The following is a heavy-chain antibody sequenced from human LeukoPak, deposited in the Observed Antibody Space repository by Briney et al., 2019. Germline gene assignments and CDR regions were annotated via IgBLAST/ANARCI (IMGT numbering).Heavy chain of an antibody. J-gene: IGHJ4*02. D-gene: IGHD3-22*01. V-gene: IGHV3-66*01. CDR2: IYTGGDT. CDR3: ARRSSSGYYFEY. CDR1: GFTVSSSY. Sequence: GGSLRLSCAASGFTVSSSYMSWVRQAPGKGLEWVSIIYTGGDTDYADSVKGRFTMFRDNSKNTLYLQMNSLRAEDTAVYYCARRSSSGYYFEYWGQGSLVTVSS.